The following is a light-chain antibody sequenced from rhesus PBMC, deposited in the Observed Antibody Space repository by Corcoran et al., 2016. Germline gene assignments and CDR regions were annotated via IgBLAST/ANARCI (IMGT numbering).Light chain of an antibody. CDR2: SAS. CDR1: QGISSW. V-gene: IGKV1-33*02. Sequence: DIQMTQSPSSLSASVGDKVTITCRASQGISSWLAWYQQKPGKAPNLLIYSASNLDSGVPSRFSGSGSGTDFTITISSLQPEDFATYYCQQHNSYPPTFGQGTKVEIK. CDR3: QQHNSYPPT. J-gene: IGKJ1*01.